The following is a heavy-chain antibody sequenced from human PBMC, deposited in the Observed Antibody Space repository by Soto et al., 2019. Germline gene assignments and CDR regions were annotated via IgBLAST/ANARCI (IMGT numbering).Heavy chain of an antibody. Sequence: QVQLQQWGAGLLKPSETLSLTCAVYGGSFSGYYWSWIRQPPGKGLEWIGEINHSGSTNYNPSLKSRVTISVDTSKNQFSLKLSSVTAADTAVYYCARGAGLNKRPGSSGWYRRYYDYWGQGTLVTVSS. CDR3: ARGAGLNKRPGSSGWYRRYYDY. V-gene: IGHV4-34*01. CDR2: INHSGST. D-gene: IGHD6-19*01. J-gene: IGHJ4*02. CDR1: GGSFSGYY.